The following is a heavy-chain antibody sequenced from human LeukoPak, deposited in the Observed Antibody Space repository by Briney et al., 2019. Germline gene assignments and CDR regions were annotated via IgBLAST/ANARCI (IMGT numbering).Heavy chain of an antibody. J-gene: IGHJ3*02. D-gene: IGHD3-22*01. Sequence: ETLSLPCTVSGGSISSYYWSWIRQPPGKGLEWIGYIYYSGSTNYNPSLKSRVTISVDTSKNQFSLQLSSVTAADTAVYYCATGGPRLDYYDSSGYYGLGAFDIWGQGTMVTVFS. CDR2: IYYSGST. CDR1: GGSISSYY. V-gene: IGHV4-59*01. CDR3: ATGGPRLDYYDSSGYYGLGAFDI.